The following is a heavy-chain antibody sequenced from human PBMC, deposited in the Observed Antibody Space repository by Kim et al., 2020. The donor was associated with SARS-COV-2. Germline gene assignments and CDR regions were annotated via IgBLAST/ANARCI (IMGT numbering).Heavy chain of an antibody. J-gene: IGHJ6*02. Sequence: GGSLRLSCAASGFTFSSYGMHWVRQAPGKGLEWVAVISYDGSNKYYADSVKGRFTISRDNSKNTLYPQMNSLRAEDTAVYYCAKDRLAYCGGDCFIPDVWGQGTTVTVSS. CDR3: AKDRLAYCGGDCFIPDV. CDR2: ISYDGSNK. D-gene: IGHD2-21*01. CDR1: GFTFSSYG. V-gene: IGHV3-30*18.